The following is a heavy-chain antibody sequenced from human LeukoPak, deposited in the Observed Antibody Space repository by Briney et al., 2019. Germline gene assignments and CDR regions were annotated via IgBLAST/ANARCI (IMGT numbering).Heavy chain of an antibody. J-gene: IGHJ5*02. CDR3: ASFSWGSGTYTHEGIWSWFDP. CDR1: GASISSYY. Sequence: MASETLSLTCTVSGASISSYYWTWIRQPPGKGLEWIGYINNIGNTNYNPPLKSRVTISVDTSKNQFPLKLSSVTAADTAVYYCASFSWGSGTYTHEGIWSWFDPWGQGTLVTVSS. D-gene: IGHD3-10*01. V-gene: IGHV4-59*08. CDR2: INNIGNT.